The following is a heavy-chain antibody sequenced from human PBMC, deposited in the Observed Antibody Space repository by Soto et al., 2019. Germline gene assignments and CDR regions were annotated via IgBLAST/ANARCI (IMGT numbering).Heavy chain of an antibody. V-gene: IGHV3-30*18. D-gene: IGHD2-2*01. J-gene: IGHJ6*02. CDR2: ISYDEDTK. CDR1: GFSFSSYG. CDR3: VKVLCTNCRIFYYGLDV. Sequence: QVQHLESGGGVVQPGGSLRLSCAASGFSFSSYGRYWVRQAPGKGLEWVAIISYDEDTKYYAESVKGRFTISRDNSKNTLFLQMNTLRAEDTAVYYCVKVLCTNCRIFYYGLDVWGHGTTVTVSS.